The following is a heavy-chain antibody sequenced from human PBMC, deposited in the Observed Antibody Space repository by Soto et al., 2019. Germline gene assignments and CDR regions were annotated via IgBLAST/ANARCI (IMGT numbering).Heavy chain of an antibody. Sequence: QVTLKESGPVLVKPTETLTLTCTVSGFSLSNARMGVSWIRQPPGKALEGLAHIFSNDEKSYSTSLKSRLTISKDTSKSQVVLTMTNMDPVDTATYYCARSYCSSTSCYNWYFDLWGRGTLVTVS. D-gene: IGHD2-2*02. CDR3: ARSYCSSTSCYNWYFDL. CDR2: IFSNDEK. CDR1: GFSLSNARMG. J-gene: IGHJ2*01. V-gene: IGHV2-26*01.